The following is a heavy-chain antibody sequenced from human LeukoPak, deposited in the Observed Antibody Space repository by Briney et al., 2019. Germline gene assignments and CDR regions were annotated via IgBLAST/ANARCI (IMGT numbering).Heavy chain of an antibody. CDR2: IIPIFGTA. CDR3: ARDKGSSWYRYSDY. J-gene: IGHJ4*02. Sequence: GASVKVSCKASGGTFTSYAISWVRQAPGQGLEWMGRIIPIFGTANYAQKFQGRVTITTAESTSTAYMELSSLRSPATALYYCARDKGSSWYRYSDYWGQGTLVTVSS. D-gene: IGHD6-13*01. V-gene: IGHV1-69*05. CDR1: GGTFTSYA.